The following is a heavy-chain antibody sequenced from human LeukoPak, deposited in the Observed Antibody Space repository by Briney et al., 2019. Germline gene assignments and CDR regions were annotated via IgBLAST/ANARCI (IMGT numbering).Heavy chain of an antibody. CDR3: ARDGTRAAGRSVKRYYYMDV. CDR1: GFTFSSYS. CDR2: ISSSSSYI. Sequence: KPGGSLRLSCAASGFTFSSYSMDWVRQAPGKGLEWVSSISSSSSYIYYADSVKGRFTISRDNAKNSLYLQMNSLRAEDTAVYYCARDGTRAAGRSVKRYYYMDVWGKGTTVTVSS. J-gene: IGHJ6*03. D-gene: IGHD1/OR15-1a*01. V-gene: IGHV3-21*01.